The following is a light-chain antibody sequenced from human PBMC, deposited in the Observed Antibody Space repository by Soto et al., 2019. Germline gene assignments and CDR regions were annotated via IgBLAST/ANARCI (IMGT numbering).Light chain of an antibody. Sequence: DSQMTHSPTPLCASIRDRVTITCQAAQSSSIWWAWYQQKQGKAHKIIIYKASSLESGVPSRFSGSGSGTVFTLTISSLQPDDFATYYCQQYSTDSPRTFGQGTKVDIK. J-gene: IGKJ1*01. CDR1: QSSSIW. V-gene: IGKV1-5*03. CDR3: QQYSTDSPRT. CDR2: KAS.